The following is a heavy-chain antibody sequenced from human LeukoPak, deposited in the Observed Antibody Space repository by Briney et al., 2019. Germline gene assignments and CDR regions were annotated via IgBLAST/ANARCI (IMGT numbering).Heavy chain of an antibody. J-gene: IGHJ6*03. Sequence: PSETLSLTCTVSGGSISSSSYYWGWIRQPPGKGLEWIGEINHSGSTNYNPSLKSRVTISVDTSNNQFSLKVSSVTAADTAVYYCARGTRLWGSYYYYMDVWAKGTTVTISS. D-gene: IGHD1-26*01. CDR2: INHSGST. CDR1: GGSISSSSYY. V-gene: IGHV4-39*07. CDR3: ARGTRLWGSYYYYMDV.